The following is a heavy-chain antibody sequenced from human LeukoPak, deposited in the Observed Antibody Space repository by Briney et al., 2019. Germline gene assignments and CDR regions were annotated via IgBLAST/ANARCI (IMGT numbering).Heavy chain of an antibody. CDR1: GFTFSSYE. V-gene: IGHV3-48*03. J-gene: IGHJ4*02. D-gene: IGHD3-22*01. CDR2: ISSSGSTI. CDR3: ARGKEITMIGPGYFDY. Sequence: GGSLRLSCAASGFTFSSYEMNWVRQAPGKGLEWVSYISSSGSTIYYADSVKGRFTISRDNAKNSLYLQMNSLRAEDTAVYYCARGKEITMIGPGYFDYWGQGTLVTVSS.